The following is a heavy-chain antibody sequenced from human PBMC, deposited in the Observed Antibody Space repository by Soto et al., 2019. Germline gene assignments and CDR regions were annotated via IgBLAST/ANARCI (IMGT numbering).Heavy chain of an antibody. CDR1: GFTFSSYG. CDR2: ISLDGRNK. V-gene: IGHV3-30*03. CDR3: VIYGGNSGFDY. J-gene: IGHJ4*02. Sequence: QVQLVEYGGGVVQPGRSLRLSCAASGFTFSSYGMHWVRQAPGKGLERVAGISLDGRNKYYADSVKGRFTISRDNSKNTLYMQMNSLRAEDKAVYYCVIYGGNSGFDYWGQGTLVTVSS. D-gene: IGHD2-21*02.